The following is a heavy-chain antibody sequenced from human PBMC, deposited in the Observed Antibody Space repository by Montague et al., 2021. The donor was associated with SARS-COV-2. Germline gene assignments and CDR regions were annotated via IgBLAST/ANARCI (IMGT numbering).Heavy chain of an antibody. J-gene: IGHJ4*02. V-gene: IGHV2-70*01. CDR2: IDWDDDK. D-gene: IGHD3-16*01. Sequence: PALGKPTQTLTLTCTFSGFSLSTSGMCVSWIRQPPGKALEWLALIDWDDDKYYSTSLKTRLTISKDTSKNQVVLTMTNMDPAGTATYYCATTIYDYVWGTRVEFDYWGQGTRVTVSS. CDR1: GFSLSTSGMC. CDR3: ATTIYDYVWGTRVEFDY.